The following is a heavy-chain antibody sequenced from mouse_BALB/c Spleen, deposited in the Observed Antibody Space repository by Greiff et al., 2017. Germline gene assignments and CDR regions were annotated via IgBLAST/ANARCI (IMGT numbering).Heavy chain of an antibody. CDR2: IYPSDSYT. J-gene: IGHJ2*01. Sequence: QVQLQQPGAELVRPGASVKLSCKASGYTFTSYWINWVKQRPGQGLEWIGNIYPSDSYTNYNQKFKDKATLTVDKSSSTAYMQLSSPTSEDSAVYYCTRAREGFDYWGQGTTLTVSS. CDR1: GYTFTSYW. V-gene: IGHV1-69*02. CDR3: TRAREGFDY.